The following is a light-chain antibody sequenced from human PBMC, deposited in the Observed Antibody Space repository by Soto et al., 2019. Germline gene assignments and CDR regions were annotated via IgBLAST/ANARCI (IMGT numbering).Light chain of an antibody. V-gene: IGKV1-39*01. CDR1: QSISSY. Sequence: DIQMTQSPSSLSASVGDRVTITCRASQSISSYLNWYQQKPGKAPKLLIYAASTLQSGVPSRFSGSRSGTDFTLTISSLQPEDFATYYCQQSYSTPLTFGGGTNVEIK. J-gene: IGKJ4*01. CDR2: AAS. CDR3: QQSYSTPLT.